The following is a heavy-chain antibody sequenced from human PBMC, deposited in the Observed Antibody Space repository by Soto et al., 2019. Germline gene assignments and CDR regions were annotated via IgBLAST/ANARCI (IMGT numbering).Heavy chain of an antibody. D-gene: IGHD6-6*01. CDR2: INPNSGGT. J-gene: IGHJ6*02. CDR1: GYTFTGYY. CDR3: ARDGRSSSRTNYYYYGMDV. Sequence: ASVKVSCKASGYTFTGYYMHWVLQAPGQGLEWMGWINPNSGGTNYAQKFQGRVTMTRDTSISTAYMELSRLRSDDTAVYYCARDGRSSSRTNYYYYGMDVWGQGTTVTVSS. V-gene: IGHV1-2*02.